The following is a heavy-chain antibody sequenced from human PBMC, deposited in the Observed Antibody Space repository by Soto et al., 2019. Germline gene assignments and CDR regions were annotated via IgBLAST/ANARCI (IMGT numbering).Heavy chain of an antibody. CDR3: ARDVSHQRFDH. Sequence: GGSLRLSCVGSGFTFSSFWICWIRQTPGKGLEWVTNMSQDGSEIAYADSVKGRFTVSRDNAKNAVYLQLYSLTVEDTAVYFCARDVSHQRFDHWGQGALVTVSS. V-gene: IGHV3-7*01. D-gene: IGHD3-16*02. CDR1: GFTFSSFW. J-gene: IGHJ4*02. CDR2: MSQDGSEI.